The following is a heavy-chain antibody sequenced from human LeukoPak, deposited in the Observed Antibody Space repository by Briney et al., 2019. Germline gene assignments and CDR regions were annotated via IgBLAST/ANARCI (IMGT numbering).Heavy chain of an antibody. Sequence: PSETLSLTCTVSGGSISSYYWSWIRQPPGKGLEWIGYIYYGGSTNYNPSLKSRVTISVDTSKNQFSLKLSSVTAADTAVYYCARHDSSAWYGGVDHWGQGTLVTVSS. D-gene: IGHD6-19*01. CDR3: ARHDSSAWYGGVDH. V-gene: IGHV4-59*08. CDR1: GGSISSYY. CDR2: IYYGGST. J-gene: IGHJ4*02.